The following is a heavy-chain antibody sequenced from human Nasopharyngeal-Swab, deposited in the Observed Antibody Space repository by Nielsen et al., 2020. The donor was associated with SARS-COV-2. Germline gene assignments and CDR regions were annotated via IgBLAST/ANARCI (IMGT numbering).Heavy chain of an antibody. CDR3: ARPYYYYMDV. V-gene: IGHV4-4*02. CDR1: GVSISSDNW. CDR2: IYHSGST. J-gene: IGHJ6*03. Sequence: SETLSLTCAVSGVSISSDNWWGWVRQPPGKGLEWIGEIYHSGSTNYNPSLKSRVTISVDKSNNQFSLKLNSVTSADSAVYYCARPYYYYMDVWGKGTTVTVSS.